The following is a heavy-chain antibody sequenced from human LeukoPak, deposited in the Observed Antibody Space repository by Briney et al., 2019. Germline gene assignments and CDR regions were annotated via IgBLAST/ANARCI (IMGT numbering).Heavy chain of an antibody. V-gene: IGHV1-8*01. J-gene: IGHJ3*02. D-gene: IGHD5-24*01. CDR1: GYTFTSYD. CDR2: MNPNSGNT. CDR3: ARDGRRRWLQYRGAFDI. Sequence: ASVKVSCKASGYTFTSYDINWVRQATGQGLEWMGWMNPNSGNTGYAQKFQGRVTMTRNTSISTAYVELSSLRSEDTAVYYCARDGRRRWLQYRGAFDIWGQGTMVTVSS.